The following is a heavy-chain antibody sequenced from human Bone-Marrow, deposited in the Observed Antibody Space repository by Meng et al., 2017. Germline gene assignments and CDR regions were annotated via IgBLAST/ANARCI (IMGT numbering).Heavy chain of an antibody. Sequence: ASVKVSCKASGYSFTNYDINWVRQAPGQGLEWMGWINPNTGNTGFAQRFQGRVSITGDTSISTAYMEVSSLTSDDTAVFYCARKSDLEFYYYYYGMDVWGQGTTVTVSS. J-gene: IGHJ6*02. CDR3: ARKSDLEFYYYYYGMDV. CDR2: INPNTGNT. V-gene: IGHV1-8*02. CDR1: GYSFTNYD. D-gene: IGHD2-21*02.